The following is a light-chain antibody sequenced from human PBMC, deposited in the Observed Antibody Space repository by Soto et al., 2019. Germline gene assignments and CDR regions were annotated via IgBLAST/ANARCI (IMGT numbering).Light chain of an antibody. CDR1: SSDVGAYNY. CDR3: SSYTSNTTPYV. J-gene: IGLJ1*01. CDR2: DVT. Sequence: QSALTQPASVSGSPGQSIAISGTGTSSDVGAYNYVSWYQQHPGKVPKLVIYDVTNRPSGVSDRFSGSKSGNTASLTISGLQAEDEADYYCSSYTSNTTPYVFGTGTKLTVL. V-gene: IGLV2-14*01.